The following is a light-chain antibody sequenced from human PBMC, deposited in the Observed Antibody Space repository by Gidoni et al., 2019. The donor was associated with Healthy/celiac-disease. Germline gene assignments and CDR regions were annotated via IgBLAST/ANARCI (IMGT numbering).Light chain of an antibody. CDR2: AAS. CDR1: QPISSY. Sequence: DIQMTQSPSSLSASVGDIVTITCRPSQPISSYLNWYQQKPGKAPKLLIYAASNLQSGVPSRFSGSGSGTDFTLTIRSPQPEDFATYYCQQSYSAPWTFGQGTKVEI. J-gene: IGKJ1*01. V-gene: IGKV1-39*01. CDR3: QQSYSAPWT.